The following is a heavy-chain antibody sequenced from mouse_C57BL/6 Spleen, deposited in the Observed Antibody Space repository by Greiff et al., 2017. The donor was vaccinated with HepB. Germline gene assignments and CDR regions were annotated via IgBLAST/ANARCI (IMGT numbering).Heavy chain of an antibody. Sequence: EVQVVESEGGLVQPGSSMKLSCTASGFTFSDYYMAWVRQVPEKGLEWVANINYDGSSTYYLDSLKSRFIISRDNAKNILYLQMSSLKSEDTATYYCARGGYYGSVRAMDYWGQGTSVTVSS. V-gene: IGHV5-16*01. J-gene: IGHJ4*01. CDR3: ARGGYYGSVRAMDY. D-gene: IGHD1-1*01. CDR1: GFTFSDYY. CDR2: INYDGSST.